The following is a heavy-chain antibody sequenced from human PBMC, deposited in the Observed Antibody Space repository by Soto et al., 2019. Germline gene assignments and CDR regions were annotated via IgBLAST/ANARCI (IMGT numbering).Heavy chain of an antibody. Sequence: ASVKVSCKASGGTFSSYAISWVRQAPGQGLEWMGGIIPIFGTANYAQKFQGRVTITADESTSTAYMELSSLRSEDTAVYYCGGSSSLGSGNYYYGMDVWGQGTTVTVSS. D-gene: IGHD6-6*01. J-gene: IGHJ6*02. CDR2: IIPIFGTA. CDR1: GGTFSSYA. V-gene: IGHV1-69*13. CDR3: GGSSSLGSGNYYYGMDV.